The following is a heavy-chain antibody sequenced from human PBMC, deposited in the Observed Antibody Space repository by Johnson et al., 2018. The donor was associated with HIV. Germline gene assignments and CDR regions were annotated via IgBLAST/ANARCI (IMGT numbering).Heavy chain of an antibody. D-gene: IGHD3-16*01. CDR1: GFTFSSYD. Sequence: VQLVESGGGLVQPGGSLRLSCAASGFTFSSYDMHWVRQATGKGLEWVSAIGTAGDTYYPGSVKGRFTISRDNSNKTVYLQMNSLGPEDTAVYYCAKPPSMGADAFDIWGQGTMVTVSS. CDR2: IGTAGDT. V-gene: IGHV3-13*01. CDR3: AKPPSMGADAFDI. J-gene: IGHJ3*02.